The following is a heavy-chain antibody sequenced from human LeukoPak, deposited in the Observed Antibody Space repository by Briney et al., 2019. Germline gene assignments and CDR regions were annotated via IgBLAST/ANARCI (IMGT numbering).Heavy chain of an antibody. V-gene: IGHV1-2*02. CDR1: GYSFTVYY. J-gene: IGHJ4*02. CDR2: INPNSGDT. CDR3: ARVGTYGSGSYLSWLDY. D-gene: IGHD3-10*01. Sequence: ASVKVSCKASGYSFTVYYFHWVRQAPGQGLEWMGWINPNSGDTNYAQKFQGRVTMTRDTSISTAYMELSRLGADDTAVYYCARVGTYGSGSYLSWLDYWGQGTLVTVSS.